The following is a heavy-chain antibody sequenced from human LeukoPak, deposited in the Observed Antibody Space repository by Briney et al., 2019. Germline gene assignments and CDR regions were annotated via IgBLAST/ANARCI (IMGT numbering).Heavy chain of an antibody. J-gene: IGHJ5*02. Sequence: SETLSLTCTVSGGSISSSSYYWGWIRQPPGKGLEWIGSIYYGGSTYYNPSLKSRVTISVDTSKNQFSLKLSSVTAADTAVYYCARAPKMLGYSSSWYNWFDPWGQGTLVTVSS. CDR2: IYYGGST. V-gene: IGHV4-39*07. D-gene: IGHD6-13*01. CDR1: GGSISSSSYY. CDR3: ARAPKMLGYSSSWYNWFDP.